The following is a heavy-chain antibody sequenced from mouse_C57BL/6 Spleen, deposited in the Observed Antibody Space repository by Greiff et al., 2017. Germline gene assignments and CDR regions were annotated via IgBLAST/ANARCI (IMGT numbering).Heavy chain of an antibody. CDR1: GFTFSDYY. V-gene: IGHV5-16*01. CDR3: ARDRTYYGSSSYYFDD. J-gene: IGHJ2*01. CDR2: INYDGSST. Sequence: EVKLVESEGGLVQPGSSMKLSCTASGFTFSDYYMAWVRQVPEKGLEWVANINYDGSSTYYLDSLKSRFIISRDNAKNILYLQMSSLKSEDTATYYCARDRTYYGSSSYYFDDWGQGTTLTVSS. D-gene: IGHD1-1*01.